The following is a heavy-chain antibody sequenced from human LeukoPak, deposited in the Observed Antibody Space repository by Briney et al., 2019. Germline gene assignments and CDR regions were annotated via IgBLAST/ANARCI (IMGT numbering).Heavy chain of an antibody. CDR1: GFTLSSYW. J-gene: IGHJ4*02. V-gene: IGHV3-7*01. D-gene: IGHD2-2*01. Sequence: PGGSLRLSCAASGFTLSSYWMNWVRQAPGKGLEWVANIKQDGSEKYYVDSVKGRFTISRDNAKNSLYLQMNSLRAEDTAVYYCARDGVEPGIYFDYWGQGALVTVSS. CDR2: IKQDGSEK. CDR3: ARDGVEPGIYFDY.